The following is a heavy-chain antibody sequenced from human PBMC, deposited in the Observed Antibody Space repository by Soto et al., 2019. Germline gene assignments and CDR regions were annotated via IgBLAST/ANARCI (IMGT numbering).Heavy chain of an antibody. CDR1: GFTFSSYG. CDR2: ISYDGSNK. Sequence: GGSLRLSCAASGFTFSSYGMHWVRQAPGKGLEWVAVISYDGSNKYYADSVKGRLTISRDNSKNTLYLQMNSLRAEDTAVYYCAKDPSPYYYGSGSYFYYWGQGTLVTVSS. CDR3: AKDPSPYYYGSGSYFYY. D-gene: IGHD3-10*01. J-gene: IGHJ4*02. V-gene: IGHV3-30*18.